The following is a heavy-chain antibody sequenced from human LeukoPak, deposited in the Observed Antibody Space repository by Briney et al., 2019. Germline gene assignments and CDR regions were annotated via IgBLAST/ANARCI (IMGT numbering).Heavy chain of an antibody. D-gene: IGHD4-11*01. CDR3: ASDDYSNNYGMDV. J-gene: IGHJ6*02. CDR1: GYTFTSYD. V-gene: IGHV1-8*01. CDR2: MNPNSGNT. Sequence: WASVKVSCTASGYTFTSYDINWVRQATGQGLEWMGWMNPNSGNTGYAQKFQGRVTMTRDTSTSTVYMELSSLRSEDTAVYYCASDDYSNNYGMDVWGQGTTVTVSS.